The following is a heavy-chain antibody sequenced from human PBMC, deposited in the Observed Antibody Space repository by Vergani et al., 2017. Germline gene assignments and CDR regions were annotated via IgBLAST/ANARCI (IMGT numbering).Heavy chain of an antibody. CDR2: IYSGDET. CDR3: AGGNYYGSGTYVDS. J-gene: IGHJ5*01. CDR1: GSTVSGNY. D-gene: IGHD3-10*01. V-gene: IGHV3-66*02. Sequence: ELQLVESGGGLVQPGGSLRLSCAASGSTVSGNYMTWVRQAPGKGLEWVSHIYSGDETYYADYVKGRVTISRDTSKNTLHLQINNLRIEDTSVYYCAGGNYYGSGTYVDSWGQGTLVTVSS.